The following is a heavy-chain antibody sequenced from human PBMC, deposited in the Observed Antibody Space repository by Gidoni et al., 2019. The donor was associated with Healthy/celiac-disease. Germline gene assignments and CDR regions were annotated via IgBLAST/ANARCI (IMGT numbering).Heavy chain of an antibody. CDR2: ISSSGSTI. D-gene: IGHD2-15*01. V-gene: IGHV3-11*01. CDR1: GFTFSDYY. Sequence: QVQLVESGGGLVMPGGSLRLPCAASGFTFSDYYMSWIRQAPGKGLEWVSYISSSGSTIYYADSVKSRFTISRDNAKNSLYLQMNSLRAEDTAVYYCARDLDIGVGADDAFDIWGQGTMVTVSS. CDR3: ARDLDIGVGADDAFDI. J-gene: IGHJ3*02.